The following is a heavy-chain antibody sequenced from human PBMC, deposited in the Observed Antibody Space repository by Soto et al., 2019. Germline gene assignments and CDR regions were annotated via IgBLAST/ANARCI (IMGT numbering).Heavy chain of an antibody. Sequence: GGSLRLSCAASGFTFSSYAMSWVRQAPGKGLEWVSAISGSGGSTYYADSVKGRFTISRDNSKNTLYLQMNSLRAEDTDVYYCAKDNDSGYYFWFDPWGQGTLVTVSS. J-gene: IGHJ5*02. V-gene: IGHV3-23*01. D-gene: IGHD3-22*01. CDR3: AKDNDSGYYFWFDP. CDR2: ISGSGGST. CDR1: GFTFSSYA.